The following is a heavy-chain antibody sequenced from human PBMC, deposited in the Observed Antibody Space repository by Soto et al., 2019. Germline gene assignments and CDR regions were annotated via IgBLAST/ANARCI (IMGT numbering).Heavy chain of an antibody. CDR2: ITPMFGTP. V-gene: IGHV1-69*01. J-gene: IGHJ4*02. CDR1: GGTFSRYT. Sequence: QVQLVQSGAEVKKPGSSVKVSCKASGGTFSRYTITWVRQAPGQGLEWMGGITPMFGTPNYAQKFQGRVTITADESTSTAYMELSSLRSDDMAMHYCARDGTLYDSSAYYYLYWGQGTLVTVSS. CDR3: ARDGTLYDSSAYYYLY. D-gene: IGHD3-22*01.